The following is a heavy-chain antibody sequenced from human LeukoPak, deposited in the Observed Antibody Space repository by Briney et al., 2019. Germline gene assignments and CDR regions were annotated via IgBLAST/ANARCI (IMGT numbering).Heavy chain of an antibody. Sequence: GGSLRLSCAASGFTFSSYWMSWVRQAPGKGLEWVANIKQDGSEKYYVDSVKGRFTISRDNAKNTLYLQMNSLRAEDTAVYYCAREEWYYYDSSGYPAEYFQHWGQGTLVTVSS. D-gene: IGHD3-22*01. CDR3: AREEWYYYDSSGYPAEYFQH. J-gene: IGHJ1*01. V-gene: IGHV3-7*01. CDR2: IKQDGSEK. CDR1: GFTFSSYW.